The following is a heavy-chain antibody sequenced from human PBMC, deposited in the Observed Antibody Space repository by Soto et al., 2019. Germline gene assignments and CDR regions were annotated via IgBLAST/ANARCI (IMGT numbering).Heavy chain of an antibody. D-gene: IGHD3-3*01. CDR3: AKGTYYDFWSGHSDAFDI. J-gene: IGHJ3*02. V-gene: IGHV3-30-3*01. CDR2: ISYDGSNK. Sequence: PGGSLRLSCAASGFTFSSYAMHWVRQAPGKGLEWVAVISYDGSNKYYADSVKGRFTISRDNSKNTLYLQMNSLRAEDTAVYYFAKGTYYDFWSGHSDAFDIWGQGTMVTV. CDR1: GFTFSSYA.